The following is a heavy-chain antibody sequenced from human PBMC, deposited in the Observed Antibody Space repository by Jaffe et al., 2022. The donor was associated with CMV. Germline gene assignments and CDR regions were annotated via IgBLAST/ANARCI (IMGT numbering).Heavy chain of an antibody. CDR3: ARGPPLSRVARGAFDI. D-gene: IGHD2-15*01. CDR1: GYTFTAYY. V-gene: IGHV1-2*02. CDR2: INPNSGVT. J-gene: IGHJ3*02. Sequence: QVQLVQSGAEVKKPGASMKVSCEASGYTFTAYYMHWVRQAPGQGLEWMGWINPNSGVTNYAQNFQGRVTMTRDTSIATAYMELSNLRSDDTAVYYCARGPPLSRVARGAFDIWGQGTMVTVSS.